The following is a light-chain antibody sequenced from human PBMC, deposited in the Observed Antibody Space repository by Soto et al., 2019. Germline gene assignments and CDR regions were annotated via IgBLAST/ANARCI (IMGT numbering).Light chain of an antibody. J-gene: IGKJ1*01. V-gene: IGKV3-15*01. CDR3: QQYNNWPWT. CDR1: QSVSYN. Sequence: EIVMTQSPDTLSVSPGERATLSCRASQSVSYNLAWYQQKPGLAPRLLIYGASTRATVIPARFSGSGSGTEFTLTISSLQSEDFAVYYCQQYNNWPWTFGQGTKVEIK. CDR2: GAS.